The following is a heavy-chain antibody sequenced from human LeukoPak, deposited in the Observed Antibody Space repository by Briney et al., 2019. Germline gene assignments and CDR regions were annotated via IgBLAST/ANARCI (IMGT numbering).Heavy chain of an antibody. CDR2: IYYSGST. Sequence: SETLSLTCTVSGDSISSYYWSWIRQPPGKGLEWIGYIYYSGSTNYNPSLKSRVTISVDTSKNQFSLKLSSVTAADTAVYYCARTLYGSGSSHWFDPWGQGTLVTVSS. J-gene: IGHJ5*02. CDR3: ARTLYGSGSSHWFDP. V-gene: IGHV4-59*08. CDR1: GDSISSYY. D-gene: IGHD3-10*01.